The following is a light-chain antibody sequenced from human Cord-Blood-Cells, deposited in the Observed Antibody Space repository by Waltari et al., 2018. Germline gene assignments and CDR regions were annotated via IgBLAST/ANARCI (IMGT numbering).Light chain of an antibody. J-gene: IGLJ1*01. V-gene: IGLV2-14*01. CDR3: SSYTSSSTPYV. CDR1: SSDVGGYNY. Sequence: QSALTQPASVSGSPGQSITISCTGTSSDVGGYNYVSWYQQHPGKAPKPMIYDVSNRPAGVSNRFAGSKSGNTASLTIYGLQAEDEADYYCSSYTSSSTPYVFGTGTKVTVL. CDR2: DVS.